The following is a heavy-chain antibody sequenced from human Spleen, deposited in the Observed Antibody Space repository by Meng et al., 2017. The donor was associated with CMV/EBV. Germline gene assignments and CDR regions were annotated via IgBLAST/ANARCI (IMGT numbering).Heavy chain of an antibody. CDR3: ARQSCSGGTCYGLFDC. J-gene: IGHJ4*02. Sequence: GSISSSNWWSWVRQPPGKGLEWTGEIYHSGSTNYNPSLKSRVTISVDKSKNQFSLKVRSVTAADTAVYYCARQSCSGGTCYGLFDCWGQGTLVTVSS. CDR2: IYHSGST. CDR1: GSISSSNW. V-gene: IGHV4-4*02. D-gene: IGHD2-15*01.